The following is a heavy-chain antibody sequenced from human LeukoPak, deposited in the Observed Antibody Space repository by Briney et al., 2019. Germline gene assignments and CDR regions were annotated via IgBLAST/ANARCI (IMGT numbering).Heavy chain of an antibody. CDR3: AREYCSSTSCYFSYVDY. CDR2: INHSGST. V-gene: IGHV4-34*01. CDR1: GGSFSGYY. J-gene: IGHJ4*02. Sequence: SETLSLTCAVYGGSFSGYYWSWIRQPSGKGLEWIGEINHSGSTNYNPSLKSRVTISVDTSKNQFSLKLSSVTAADTAVYYCAREYCSSTSCYFSYVDYWGQGTLVTVSS. D-gene: IGHD2-2*01.